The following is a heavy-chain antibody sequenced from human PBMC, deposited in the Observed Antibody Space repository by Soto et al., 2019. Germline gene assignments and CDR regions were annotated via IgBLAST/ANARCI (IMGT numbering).Heavy chain of an antibody. CDR2: IYYSGST. Sequence: QLQLQESGPGLVKPSETLSLTCTVSGGSISSSSYYWGWIRQPPGKGLEWIGSIYYSGSTYYNPSLKSRVTISVDTSKNQFSLKLSSVTAADTAVYYCARHGPYYDIFAPYWYFDLWGRGTLVTVSS. J-gene: IGHJ2*01. V-gene: IGHV4-39*01. CDR3: ARHGPYYDIFAPYWYFDL. D-gene: IGHD3-9*01. CDR1: GGSISSSSYY.